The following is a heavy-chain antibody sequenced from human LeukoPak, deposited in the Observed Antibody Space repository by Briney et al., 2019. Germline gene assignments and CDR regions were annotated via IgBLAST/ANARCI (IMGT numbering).Heavy chain of an antibody. V-gene: IGHV3-30*03. CDR1: GFTFTSYG. D-gene: IGHD3-10*01. CDR2: ITYDGYYK. Sequence: GGSPRLSCAASGFTFTSYGMHWVRQAPGKGLEWVALITYDGYYKYYSDSVKGRFTISSDTSKNTLYLQMNSLRAEDTAVYYCARDLSPVVRASPMGYWGQGTLVTVSS. CDR3: ARDLSPVVRASPMGY. J-gene: IGHJ4*02.